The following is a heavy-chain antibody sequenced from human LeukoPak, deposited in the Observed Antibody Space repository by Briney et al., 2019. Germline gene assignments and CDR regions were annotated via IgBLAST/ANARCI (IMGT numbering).Heavy chain of an antibody. J-gene: IGHJ6*02. V-gene: IGHV4-59*01. CDR1: GGSISSYY. CDR3: ARTWTQAAYGMDV. CDR2: IYYSGST. Sequence: NPSETLSLTCTVSGGSISSYYWSWIRQPPGKGLEWIGCIYYSGSTNYNPSLKSRVTISVDTSKNQFSLKLSSVTAADTAVYYCARTWTQAAYGMDVWGQGTTVTVSS. D-gene: IGHD3/OR15-3a*01.